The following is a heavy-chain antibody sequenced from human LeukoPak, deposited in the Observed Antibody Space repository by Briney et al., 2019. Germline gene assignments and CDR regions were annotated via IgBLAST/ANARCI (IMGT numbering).Heavy chain of an antibody. D-gene: IGHD2-21*01. J-gene: IGHJ4*02. Sequence: PSETLSLTCTVSGGSISSYYWSWIRQPPGKGLEWIGYIYYSGNTNYNPSLKSRVTISVDTSKNQFSLKVSTVTAADTAVYYCTTYYVGEGGRGHWGPGTLVTVSS. CDR1: GGSISSYY. CDR2: IYYSGNT. V-gene: IGHV4-59*01. CDR3: TTYYVGEGGRGH.